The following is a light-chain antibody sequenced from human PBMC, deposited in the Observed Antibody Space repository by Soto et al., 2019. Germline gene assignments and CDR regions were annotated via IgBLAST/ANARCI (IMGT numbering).Light chain of an antibody. V-gene: IGLV2-14*01. CDR2: DVT. J-gene: IGLJ1*01. Sequence: QSALTQPASVSGSPGQSIAISCTGTSSDVGLYNYVSWYQQHPDKVPKLIIYDVTNRPSGVSDRFSGSKSGNTASLTISGIQADDEADYYCSSFTTSSTYVFGTGTKLTVL. CDR3: SSFTTSSTYV. CDR1: SSDVGLYNY.